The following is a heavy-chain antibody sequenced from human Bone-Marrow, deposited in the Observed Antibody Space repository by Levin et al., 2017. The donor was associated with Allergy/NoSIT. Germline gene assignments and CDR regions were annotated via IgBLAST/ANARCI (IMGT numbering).Heavy chain of an antibody. CDR2: IYHLGIT. D-gene: IGHD4-23*01. Sequence: SETLSLTCAVSGGSISNNNWWTWVRQPPGKGLEWIGEIYHLGITNYKPSLKSRVTISVDKSKNQLSLELTSVTAADTAVYYCARATVISHFIDSWGQGTLVTVSS. CDR1: GGSISNNNW. CDR3: ARATVISHFIDS. J-gene: IGHJ4*02. V-gene: IGHV4-4*02.